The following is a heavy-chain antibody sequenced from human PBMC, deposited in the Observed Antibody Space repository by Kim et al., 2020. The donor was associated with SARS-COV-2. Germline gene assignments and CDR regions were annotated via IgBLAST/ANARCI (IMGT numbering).Heavy chain of an antibody. CDR3: AKAGQRLVWGYSYY. D-gene: IGHD6-13*01. J-gene: IGHJ4*02. V-gene: IGHV3-23*01. Sequence: YADSVKGRFTISRDHSKNTLYLQLSTLSDEDTALYYWAKAGQRLVWGYSYYWGQGTLVTVSS.